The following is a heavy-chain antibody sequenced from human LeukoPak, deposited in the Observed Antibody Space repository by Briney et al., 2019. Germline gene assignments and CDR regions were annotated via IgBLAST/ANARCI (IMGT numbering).Heavy chain of an antibody. CDR3: ARDYNPYSSGWYDWFDP. Sequence: GESLKISCKGSGYSFTSYWIGWVRQMPGKGLEWMGIIYPGDSDTRYSPSFQGQVTISADKSISTAYLQWSSLKASDTAMYYCARDYNPYSSGWYDWFDPWGQGILVTVSS. D-gene: IGHD6-19*01. CDR1: GYSFTSYW. J-gene: IGHJ5*02. CDR2: IYPGDSDT. V-gene: IGHV5-51*01.